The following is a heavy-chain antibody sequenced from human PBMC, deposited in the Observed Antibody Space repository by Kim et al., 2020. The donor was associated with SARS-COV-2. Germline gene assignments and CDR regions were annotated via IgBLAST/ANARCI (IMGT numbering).Heavy chain of an antibody. J-gene: IGHJ5*02. V-gene: IGHV1-69*06. Sequence: SVKVSCKASGGTFSSYAIRWVRQAPGQGLEWMGGIIPIFGTANYAQKFQGRVTITADKSTSTAYMELSSLRSEDTAVYYCAVAYCGGDCYYWFDPWGQGTLVTVCS. CDR2: IIPIFGTA. CDR3: AVAYCGGDCYYWFDP. D-gene: IGHD2-21*02. CDR1: GGTFSSYA.